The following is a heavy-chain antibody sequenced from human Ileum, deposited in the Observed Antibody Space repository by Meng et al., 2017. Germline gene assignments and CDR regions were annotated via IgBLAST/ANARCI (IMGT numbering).Heavy chain of an antibody. CDR2: LTSSGGAT. CDR3: AKDVPMVFAFDV. D-gene: IGHD3-10*01. J-gene: IGHJ3*01. CDR1: GFTFSSYV. V-gene: IGHV3-23*01. Sequence: EVQLFESGGCVVQPGGSLRLSCAASGFTFSSYVMSWVRQAPGKGLEWVSTLTSSGGATYYSDSVKGRFTISRDNSKNTLYLQMNSLRAEDTAVYSCAKDVPMVFAFDVWGQGTMVTVSS.